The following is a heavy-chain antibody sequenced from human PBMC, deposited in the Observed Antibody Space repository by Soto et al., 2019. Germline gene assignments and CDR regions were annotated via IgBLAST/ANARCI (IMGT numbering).Heavy chain of an antibody. D-gene: IGHD3-3*01. CDR2: IYYSGST. V-gene: IGHV4-59*01. CDR3: ARGRNDCWSGYPNYYYYGMDV. CDR1: GGSISSYY. J-gene: IGHJ6*02. Sequence: ETLSLTCTVSGGSISSYYWSWIRQHPGKGLEWIGYIYYSGSTNYNPSLKSRVTISVDTSKNQFPLKLSSVTAADTAVYYCARGRNDCWSGYPNYYYYGMDVWGQGTTVTVSS.